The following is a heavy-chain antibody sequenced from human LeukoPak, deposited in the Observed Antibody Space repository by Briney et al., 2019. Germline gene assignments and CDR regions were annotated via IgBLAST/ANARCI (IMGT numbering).Heavy chain of an antibody. CDR2: IYTSGTT. J-gene: IGHJ4*02. CDR1: GGSISSYY. V-gene: IGHV4-4*07. D-gene: IGHD3-10*01. Sequence: ASETLSLTCTVSGGSISSYYWSWIRQPAGKGLEWIGHIYTSGTTNYNPSLKSRVTMSIDTSKNQFSLKLSSVTAADTAIYYCARDAKYYYGSRTYFFFEYWGQGTLLSVSS. CDR3: ARDAKYYYGSRTYFFFEY.